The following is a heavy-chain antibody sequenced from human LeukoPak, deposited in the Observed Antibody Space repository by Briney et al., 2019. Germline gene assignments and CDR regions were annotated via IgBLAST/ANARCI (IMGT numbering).Heavy chain of an antibody. J-gene: IGHJ4*02. D-gene: IGHD3-22*01. CDR1: GFTFSSYW. V-gene: IGHV3-7*01. Sequence: GGSLRLSCAASGFTFSSYWMVWVRQAPGKGLEWVANINQDASEENYAESVKGRFTISRDNARNSLYLQMNSLRAEDTALYYCASSYYHDGDYWGQGTLVTVSS. CDR3: ASSYYHDGDY. CDR2: INQDASEE.